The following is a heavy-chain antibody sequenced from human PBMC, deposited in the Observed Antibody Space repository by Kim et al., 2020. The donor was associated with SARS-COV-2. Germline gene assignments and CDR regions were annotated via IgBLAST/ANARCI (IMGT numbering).Heavy chain of an antibody. V-gene: IGHV3-33*01. CDR1: GFTFSSYG. Sequence: GGSLRLSCAASGFTFSSYGMHWVRQAPGKGLEWVAVIWYDGSNKYYADSVKGRFTISRDNSKNTLYLQMNSLRAEDTAVYYCAREGIYDSSGTTSFDYWGQGTLVTVSS. CDR3: AREGIYDSSGTTSFDY. CDR2: IWYDGSNK. J-gene: IGHJ4*02. D-gene: IGHD3-22*01.